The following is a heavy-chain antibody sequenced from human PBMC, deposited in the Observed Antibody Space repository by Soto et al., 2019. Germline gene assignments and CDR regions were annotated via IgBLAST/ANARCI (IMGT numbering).Heavy chain of an antibody. CDR3: ARDRSELYYYGMDV. CDR2: ISYDGSNK. CDR1: GFTFSSYA. D-gene: IGHD1-26*01. V-gene: IGHV3-30-3*01. Sequence: GGSLRLSCAASGFTFSSYAMHWVRQAPGKGLEWVAVISYDGSNKYYADSVEGRFTISRDNSKNTLYLQMNSLRAEDTAVYYCARDRSELYYYGMDVWGQGTTVTVSS. J-gene: IGHJ6*02.